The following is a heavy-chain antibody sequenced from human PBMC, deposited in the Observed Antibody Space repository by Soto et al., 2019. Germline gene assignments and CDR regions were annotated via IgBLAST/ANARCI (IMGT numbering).Heavy chain of an antibody. D-gene: IGHD2-15*01. J-gene: IGHJ4*02. V-gene: IGHV1-46*01. CDR3: ARQYCSGGSCYTLDY. CDR2: INPSGGST. CDR1: GYTFTSYF. Sequence: ASVKVSCKASGYTFTSYFMHWVRQAPGQGLEKMGIINPSGGSTSYAQKFQGRVTMTRDTSTSTVYMELSSLRSEDTAVYYYARQYCSGGSCYTLDYWGQGTLVTVSS.